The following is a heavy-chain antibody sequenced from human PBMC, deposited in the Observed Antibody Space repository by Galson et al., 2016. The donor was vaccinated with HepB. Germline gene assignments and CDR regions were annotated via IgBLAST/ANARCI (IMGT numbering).Heavy chain of an antibody. J-gene: IGHJ4*02. Sequence: SLRLSCAASGFTFSTYWMSWLRLSPGKGLEWVGQINQDESEKYHADSVKGRFTISRDNAKNSLYLQMNFLRAEDTAVYYCARDVNGGNFDWWGQGTLVTVFS. CDR3: ARDVNGGNFDW. V-gene: IGHV3-7*03. D-gene: IGHD4-23*01. CDR1: GFTFSTYW. CDR2: INQDESEK.